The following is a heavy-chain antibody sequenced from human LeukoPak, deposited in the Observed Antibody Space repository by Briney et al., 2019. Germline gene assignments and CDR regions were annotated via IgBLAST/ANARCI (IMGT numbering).Heavy chain of an antibody. CDR1: GFTFSSYA. V-gene: IGHV3-23*01. Sequence: GGSLRLSCAASGFTFSSYAMSWVRQAPGKGLEWVSAISGSGGSTYYADSVKGRFTISRDNSKNTLYLQMNSLRAEDTALYYCAKDIVVVPAAQVDYWGQGTLVTVSS. CDR2: ISGSGGST. D-gene: IGHD2-2*01. J-gene: IGHJ4*02. CDR3: AKDIVVVPAAQVDY.